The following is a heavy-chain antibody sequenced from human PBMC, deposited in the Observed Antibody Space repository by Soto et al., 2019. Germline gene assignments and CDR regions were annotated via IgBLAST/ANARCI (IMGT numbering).Heavy chain of an antibody. CDR3: ARHHGPTTSENWFDP. Sequence: QVHLVQSGVEVKTPGASVKVSCQASGYTFFTYDISWVRQAPGQGLEWMGWISTYSGDTKYAQKFQGKVTMTTDTSTPTAYLELRSLRSDDTIVYYCARHHGPTTSENWFDPWGQGTLVTVSS. J-gene: IGHJ5*02. CDR1: GYTFFTYD. D-gene: IGHD5-12*01. V-gene: IGHV1-18*01. CDR2: ISTYSGDT.